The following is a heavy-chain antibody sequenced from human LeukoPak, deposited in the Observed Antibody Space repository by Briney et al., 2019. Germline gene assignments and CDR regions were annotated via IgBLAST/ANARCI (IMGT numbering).Heavy chain of an antibody. V-gene: IGHV1-69*13. Sequence: ASVKVSCKTSGGTFSDYAVTWVRQAPGQGLEWMGGVITTFGTANYAQKFQGRVIITADESTSTAYMEFSSLRSEDTAVYYCATNPYCKSASCFAHYYYHSYMDVWGKGTTVIVAS. CDR1: GGTFSDYA. J-gene: IGHJ6*03. CDR3: ATNPYCKSASCFAHYYYHSYMDV. CDR2: VITTFGTA. D-gene: IGHD2-2*01.